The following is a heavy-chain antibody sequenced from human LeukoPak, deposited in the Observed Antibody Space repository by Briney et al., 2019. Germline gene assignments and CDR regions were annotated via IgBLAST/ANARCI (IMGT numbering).Heavy chain of an antibody. D-gene: IGHD2-2*01. J-gene: IGHJ5*02. CDR1: GGSFSGY. Sequence: SETLSLTCGVYGGSFSGYWSWLRQPPGKGLEWIGEINHGGTTNYNPSLKSRVTISVDTSKNQFSLKLSSVTAADTAVYYCARDRSRWFDPWGQGTLVTVSS. CDR2: INHGGTT. CDR3: ARDRSRWFDP. V-gene: IGHV4-34*01.